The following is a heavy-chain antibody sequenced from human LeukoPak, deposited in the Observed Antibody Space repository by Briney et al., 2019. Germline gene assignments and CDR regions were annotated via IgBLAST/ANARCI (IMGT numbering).Heavy chain of an antibody. CDR3: ARAQMATNPFDY. J-gene: IGHJ4*02. Sequence: PSGTLSLTCTVSGDSINSLDLWSWVRQPPGEGLEWIGYIYYSGSTNYNPSLKSRVTISVDTSKNQFSLKLSSVTAADTAVYYCARAQMATNPFDYWGQGTLVTVSS. CDR1: GDSINSLDL. D-gene: IGHD5-24*01. CDR2: IYYSGST. V-gene: IGHV4-59*11.